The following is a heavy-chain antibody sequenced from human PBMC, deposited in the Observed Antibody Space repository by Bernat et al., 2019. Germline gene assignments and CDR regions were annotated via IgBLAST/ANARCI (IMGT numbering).Heavy chain of an antibody. Sequence: EVQLVESGGGLVQPGRSLRLSCAASGFTFDDYAMHWVRQAPGKGLEWVSGISWNSGSIGYADSVKGRFTISRDNAKNSLYLQMNSLGAEDTALYYCAKDSSSSWYRDFDYWGQGTLVTVSS. V-gene: IGHV3-9*01. CDR3: AKDSSSSWYRDFDY. CDR2: ISWNSGSI. D-gene: IGHD6-13*01. CDR1: GFTFDDYA. J-gene: IGHJ4*02.